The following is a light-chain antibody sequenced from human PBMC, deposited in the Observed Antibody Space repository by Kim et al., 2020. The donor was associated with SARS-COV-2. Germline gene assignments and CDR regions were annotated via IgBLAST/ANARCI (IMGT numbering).Light chain of an antibody. J-gene: IGKJ1*01. Sequence: VAPAERGTSSRRSTKRVNDTLAWYQHKPGQPPWLLVYGGSVTPTYIPARFSGSGSKTEYTLTVTSLQSEDFAIYYCQQYDEWPWTFGQGTKVDIK. CDR2: GGS. V-gene: IGKV3-15*01. CDR3: QQYDEWPWT. CDR1: KRVNDT.